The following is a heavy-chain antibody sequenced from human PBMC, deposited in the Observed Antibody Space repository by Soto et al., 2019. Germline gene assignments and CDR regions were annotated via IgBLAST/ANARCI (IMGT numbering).Heavy chain of an antibody. CDR1: GFTFSSYS. CDR2: ISSSSSTI. V-gene: IGHV3-48*02. CDR3: ARDRGDYDFWSGYYWPYYYYGMDV. Sequence: PGGSLRLSCAASGFTFSSYSMNWVRQAPGKGLEWVSYISSSSSTIYYADSVKGRFTISRDNAKNSLYLQMNSLRDEDTAVYYCARDRGDYDFWSGYYWPYYYYGMDVWGQGTTVTVSS. J-gene: IGHJ6*02. D-gene: IGHD3-3*01.